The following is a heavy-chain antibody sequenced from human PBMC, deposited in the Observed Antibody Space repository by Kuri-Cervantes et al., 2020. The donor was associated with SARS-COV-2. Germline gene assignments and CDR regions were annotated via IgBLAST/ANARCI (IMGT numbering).Heavy chain of an antibody. CDR3: ARGGYGDYANWFDP. D-gene: IGHD4-17*01. J-gene: IGHJ5*02. CDR2: IYYSGST. CDR1: GGSISSYY. V-gene: IGHV4-59*01. Sequence: GSLRLSCTVSGGSISSYYWSWIRQPPGKGLEWIGYIYYSGSTNYNPSLKSRVTISVDTSKNQFSLKLSSVTAADTAVYYCARGGYGDYANWFDPWGQGTLVTVSS.